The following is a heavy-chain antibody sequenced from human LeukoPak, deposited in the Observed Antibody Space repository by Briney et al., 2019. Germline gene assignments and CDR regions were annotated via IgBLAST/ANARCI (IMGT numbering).Heavy chain of an antibody. D-gene: IGHD1-1*01. CDR1: GFSFRSYE. V-gene: IGHV3-48*03. J-gene: IGHJ4*02. Sequence: PGGSLRLSCAVSGFSFRSYEMNWVRQAPGKGLEWVSYISRSGGTIYYADSVKGRFTISRDNAQNSVFLQMNSLRAEDTAVYYCARVEQQTYNRTFYWGQGTLVTVSS. CDR2: ISRSGGTI. CDR3: ARVEQQTYNRTFY.